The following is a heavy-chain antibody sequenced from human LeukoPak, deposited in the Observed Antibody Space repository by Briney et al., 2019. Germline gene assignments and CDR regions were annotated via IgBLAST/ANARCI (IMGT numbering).Heavy chain of an antibody. CDR3: ARSRISAPVDY. J-gene: IGHJ4*02. D-gene: IGHD6-6*01. V-gene: IGHV1-2*02. CDR2: INTHSGGT. CDR1: GYTFTDYY. Sequence: VASVKVSCKASGYTFTDYYMHWVRQAPGQGLEWMGWINTHSGGTSYAQKFQGRVTMTRDTSISIGFMELKSLGSDDTAAYYCARSRISAPVDYWGQGTLVTVSS.